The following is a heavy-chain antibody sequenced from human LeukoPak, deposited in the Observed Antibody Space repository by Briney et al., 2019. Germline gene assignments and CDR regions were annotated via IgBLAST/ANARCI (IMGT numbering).Heavy chain of an antibody. D-gene: IGHD3-9*01. CDR3: ARHHPSRITIFSSLDP. Sequence: PSETLFLTCTVSGGSISNSNYYWGWIRQPPGKGLEWIGSIHDSGTTYYNPSLKSRVTVSVDTSKNQFSLKLGSVTAADTAVYYCARHHPSRITIFSSLDPWGQGTLVTVSS. CDR2: IHDSGTT. J-gene: IGHJ5*02. CDR1: GGSISNSNYY. V-gene: IGHV4-39*01.